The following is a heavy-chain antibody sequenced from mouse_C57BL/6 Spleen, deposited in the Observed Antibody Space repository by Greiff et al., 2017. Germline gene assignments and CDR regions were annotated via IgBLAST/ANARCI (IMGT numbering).Heavy chain of an antibody. CDR1: GYTFTSYW. CDR3: ARGYYGSSLYAMDY. J-gene: IGHJ4*01. Sequence: VKLQQSGAELVKPGASVKLSCKASGYTFTSYWMHWVKQRPGQGLEWIGMIHPNSGSTNYNEKFKSKATLTVDKSSSTAYMQLSSLTSEDSAVYYCARGYYGSSLYAMDYWGQGTSVTVSS. CDR2: IHPNSGST. D-gene: IGHD1-1*01. V-gene: IGHV1-64*01.